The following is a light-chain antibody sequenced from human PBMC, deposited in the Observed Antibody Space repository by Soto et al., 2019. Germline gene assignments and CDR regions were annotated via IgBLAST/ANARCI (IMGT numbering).Light chain of an antibody. V-gene: IGKV1-39*01. Sequence: GYRVTISRRASQSIGGFLNWYQQKLGKAPKLLIYAASSLQSGVPSRFSGSGSGTDFTLTISSLQPEGFANYCCRPSHSTPLTSVGGTKVDIK. CDR1: QSIGGF. CDR3: RPSHSTPLT. CDR2: AAS. J-gene: IGKJ4*01.